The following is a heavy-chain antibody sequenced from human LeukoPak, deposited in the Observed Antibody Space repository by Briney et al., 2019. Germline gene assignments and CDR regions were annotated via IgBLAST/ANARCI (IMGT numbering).Heavy chain of an antibody. CDR2: IYHSGTT. D-gene: IGHD6-6*01. CDR3: ARDLGSSSPRGY. CDR1: GGSISSNNW. Sequence: SETLSLTCAVSGGSISSNNWWNWVRQPPGKGLEWIGEIYHSGTTNYNPSLKSRVIISVDKSKNQLSLKLNSVTAADTAVYYCARDLGSSSPRGYWGQGTLVTVSS. V-gene: IGHV4-4*02. J-gene: IGHJ4*02.